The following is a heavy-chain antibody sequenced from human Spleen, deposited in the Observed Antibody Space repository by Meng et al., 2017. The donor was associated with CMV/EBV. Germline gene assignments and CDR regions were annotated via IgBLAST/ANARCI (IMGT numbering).Heavy chain of an antibody. V-gene: IGHV3-48*03. Sequence: GESLKISCAASGFTFSSYEMNWVRQAPGKGLEWVSYISSSGSTIYYADSVKGRFTVSRDNAKSSLFLQMNSLRAEDTAVYYCARVATVFGLFNGVDVWGQGTTVTVSS. D-gene: IGHD3/OR15-3a*01. CDR3: ARVATVFGLFNGVDV. J-gene: IGHJ6*02. CDR1: GFTFSSYE. CDR2: ISSSGSTI.